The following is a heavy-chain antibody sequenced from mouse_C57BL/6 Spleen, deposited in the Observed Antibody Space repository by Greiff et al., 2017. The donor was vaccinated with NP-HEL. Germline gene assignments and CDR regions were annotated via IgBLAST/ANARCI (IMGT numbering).Heavy chain of an antibody. V-gene: IGHV1-50*01. CDR1: GYTFTSYW. CDR2: IDPSDSYT. Sequence: QVQLQQSGAELVKPGASVKLSCKASGYTFTSYWMQWVKQRPGQGLEWIGEIDPSDSYTNYNQKFKGKATLTVDTSSSTAYMQLSSLTSEDSAVYYCARAFPITTVVARDYWGQGTTLTVSS. J-gene: IGHJ2*01. D-gene: IGHD1-1*01. CDR3: ARAFPITTVVARDY.